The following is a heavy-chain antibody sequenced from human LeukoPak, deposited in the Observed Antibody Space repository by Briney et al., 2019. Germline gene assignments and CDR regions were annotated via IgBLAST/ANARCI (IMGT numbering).Heavy chain of an antibody. CDR3: VADSSGYYQTLYYFDY. D-gene: IGHD3-22*01. Sequence: PGGSLRLSCAASGFTFSSYEMNWVRQAPGKGLEWVSYISSSGSTIYYADSVKGRFTISRDNAKNSLYLQMNSLRAEDTAVYYCVADSSGYYQTLYYFDYWGQGTLVTVSS. CDR1: GFTFSSYE. V-gene: IGHV3-48*03. J-gene: IGHJ4*02. CDR2: ISSSGSTI.